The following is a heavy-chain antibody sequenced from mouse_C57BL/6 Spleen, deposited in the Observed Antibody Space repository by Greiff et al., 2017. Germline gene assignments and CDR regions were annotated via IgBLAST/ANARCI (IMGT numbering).Heavy chain of an antibody. CDR1: GFSLTSYG. CDR2: IWSDGST. Sequence: VQLVESGPGLVAPSQSLSITCTVSGFSLTSYGVHWVRQPPGKGLEWLVVIWSDGSTTYNSARKSRLSISKDNSKSQVFLKMNSLQTDDTAMYYCARQVIYYDYGYYAMDYWGQGTSVTVSS. CDR3: ARQVIYYDYGYYAMDY. D-gene: IGHD2-4*01. V-gene: IGHV2-6-1*01. J-gene: IGHJ4*01.